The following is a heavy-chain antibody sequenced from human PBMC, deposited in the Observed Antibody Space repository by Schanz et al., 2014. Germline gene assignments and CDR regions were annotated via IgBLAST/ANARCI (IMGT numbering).Heavy chain of an antibody. CDR1: GGSIRNYY. Sequence: QVQLQESGPGLVKPSETLSLTCSVSGGSIRNYYWNWIRQPPGKGVEWIGYIHYSGSTNYNPSLETRVAMSGAAPKSQFSRTLTSVAAADTAVYYCARLNYDSSGYPYYYGMDVWGQGTTVTVSS. CDR2: IHYSGST. D-gene: IGHD3-22*01. V-gene: IGHV4-59*08. J-gene: IGHJ6*02. CDR3: ARLNYDSSGYPYYYGMDV.